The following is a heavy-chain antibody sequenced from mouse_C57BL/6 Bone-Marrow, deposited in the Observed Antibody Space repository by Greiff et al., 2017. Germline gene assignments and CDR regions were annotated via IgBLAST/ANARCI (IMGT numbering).Heavy chain of an antibody. Sequence: EVKLMESGGGLVKPGGSLKLSCAASGFTFSDYGMHWVRQAPEKGLEWVAYISSGSSNIYYADTVKGRFTISRDNAKNTLFLQRARLSSEDTAMEYCGRGATVVATDWYYDVWGTGTTVTDSS. CDR1: GFTFSDYG. CDR2: ISSGSSNI. V-gene: IGHV5-17*01. J-gene: IGHJ1*03. D-gene: IGHD1-1*01. CDR3: GRGATVVATDWYYDV.